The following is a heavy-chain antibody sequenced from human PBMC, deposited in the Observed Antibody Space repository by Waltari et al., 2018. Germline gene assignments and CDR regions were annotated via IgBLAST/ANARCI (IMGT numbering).Heavy chain of an antibody. CDR2: IYHSGST. CDR1: GYSISSGYY. D-gene: IGHD6-13*01. V-gene: IGHV4-38-2*01. J-gene: IGHJ6*03. Sequence: QVQLQESGPGLVKPSETLSLTCAVSGYSISSGYYWGWIRQPPGRGLEWIGSIYHSGSTYYNPSPKSRVGISVDPSKNQFSRKLSSATAADTAVYYCARGAAAAGTPYYYYYMDVWGKGTTVTVSS. CDR3: ARGAAAAGTPYYYYYMDV.